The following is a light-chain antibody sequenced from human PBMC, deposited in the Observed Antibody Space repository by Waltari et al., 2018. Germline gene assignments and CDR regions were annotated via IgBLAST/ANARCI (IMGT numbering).Light chain of an antibody. CDR2: ASS. CDR3: QHHFRLPAT. CDR1: QSISRY. J-gene: IGKJ1*01. Sequence: IMLTQSPGTLSLSPGERATPSCRASQSISRYLAWYQQKPGQAPRLLNYASSTRATGIPDRFSGSGSGTDFSLTISGLEPEDSAVYYCQHHFRLPATFGQGTKVEIK. V-gene: IGKV3-20*01.